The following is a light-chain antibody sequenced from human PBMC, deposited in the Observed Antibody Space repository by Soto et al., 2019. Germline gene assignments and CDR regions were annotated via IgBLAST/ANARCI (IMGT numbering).Light chain of an antibody. Sequence: SYELTQPPSVSVAPGQTAKITCGGNNIGRKSVDWYQQRPGQAPVLVVYDDRDRPSGIPERFSGSNSGNTATLIISRVEAGDEADYYCQVWGSNIDHVVIGGGTKVTVL. CDR1: NIGRKS. CDR2: DDR. V-gene: IGLV3-21*02. J-gene: IGLJ3*02. CDR3: QVWGSNIDHVV.